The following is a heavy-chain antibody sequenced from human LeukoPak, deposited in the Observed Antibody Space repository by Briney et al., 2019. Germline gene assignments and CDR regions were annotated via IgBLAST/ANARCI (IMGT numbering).Heavy chain of an antibody. Sequence: GGSRRLSCAASGFTFSSYWMHWVRQAPGKGLVWVSHINKDGSSTSYADSVKGRFTISRDNAKNTLYLQMSSLRAEDTALYYCARPLYGDFAKYFQRWGQDTLVTVSS. CDR3: ARPLYGDFAKYFQR. D-gene: IGHD4-17*01. V-gene: IGHV3-74*01. CDR2: INKDGSST. CDR1: GFTFSSYW. J-gene: IGHJ1*01.